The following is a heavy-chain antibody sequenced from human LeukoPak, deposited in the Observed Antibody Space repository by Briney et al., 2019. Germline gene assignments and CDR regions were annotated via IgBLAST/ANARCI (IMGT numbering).Heavy chain of an antibody. J-gene: IGHJ6*03. Sequence: SGGSLRLSCAASGFNFDRFTMNWVRRAPGKGLEWLSYISSTSRTVFYADSVKGRFTISRDNAKSSLYLQLNTLRADDTAVYYCARGRQYCGGDCYDYYHYYLDIWGKGTSVIVSS. D-gene: IGHD2-21*02. V-gene: IGHV3-48*04. CDR3: ARGRQYCGGDCYDYYHYYLDI. CDR1: GFNFDRFT. CDR2: ISSTSRTV.